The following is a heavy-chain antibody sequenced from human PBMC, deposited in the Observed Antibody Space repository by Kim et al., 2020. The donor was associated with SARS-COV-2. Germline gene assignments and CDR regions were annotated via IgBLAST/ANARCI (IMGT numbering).Heavy chain of an antibody. D-gene: IGHD3-10*01. CDR3: ARGGLLRFGGRAPFDP. Sequence: DSVRGGFTISRDNAKNSLYLQMNTLRAEDTAIYYCARGGLLRFGGRAPFDPWGQGTLVTVSS. V-gene: IGHV3-11*05. J-gene: IGHJ5*02.